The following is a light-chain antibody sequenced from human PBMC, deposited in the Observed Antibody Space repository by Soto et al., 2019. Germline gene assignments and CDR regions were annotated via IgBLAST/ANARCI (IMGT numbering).Light chain of an antibody. V-gene: IGLV2-14*03. Sequence: QSALTQPASVSGSPGQSITISCTGTSSDVGAYNYVSWYQQHPGKAPKLMIYDVGNRPSGVSNRFSGSKSGNTASLTISGLQAEDEADYYCSSYTSSNTVIFGGGTQLTVL. CDR3: SSYTSSNTVI. CDR2: DVG. CDR1: SSDVGAYNY. J-gene: IGLJ2*01.